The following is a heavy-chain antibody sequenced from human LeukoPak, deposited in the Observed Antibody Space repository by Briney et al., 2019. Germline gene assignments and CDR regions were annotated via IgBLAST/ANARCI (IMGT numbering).Heavy chain of an antibody. CDR3: VRGRYFDWFDY. CDR2: IYTSGSI. J-gene: IGHJ4*02. D-gene: IGHD3-9*01. Sequence: SETLSLTCTVSGGSISSYYWSWIRQPAGKGLEWIGRIYTSGSINYNPSLKSRVIMSVDTSKNQFSLKLSSVTAADTAVYYCVRGRYFDWFDYWGQGTLVTVSS. CDR1: GGSISSYY. V-gene: IGHV4-4*07.